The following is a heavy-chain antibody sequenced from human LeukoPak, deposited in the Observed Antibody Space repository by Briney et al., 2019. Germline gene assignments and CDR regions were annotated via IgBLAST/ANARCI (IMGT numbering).Heavy chain of an antibody. CDR1: GYTFTSYG. CDR2: ISAYNGNT. CDR3: AIRRDGYNLWFPRY. Sequence: ASVKVSCKASGYTFTSYGISWVRQAPGQGLEWMGWISAYNGNTNYAQKFQGRVTITADESTSTAYMELSSLRSEDTAVYYCAIRRDGYNLWFPRYWGQGTLVTVSS. D-gene: IGHD5-24*01. J-gene: IGHJ4*02. V-gene: IGHV1-18*01.